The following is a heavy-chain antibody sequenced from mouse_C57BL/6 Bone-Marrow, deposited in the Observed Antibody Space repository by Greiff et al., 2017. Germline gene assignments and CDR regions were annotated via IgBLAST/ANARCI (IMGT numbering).Heavy chain of an antibody. CDR3: ARYNDGCEGAPFDY. CDR2: IYPRSGNT. D-gene: IGHD2-3*01. J-gene: IGHJ2*01. V-gene: IGHV1-81*01. CDR1: GYTFTSYG. Sequence: QVQLQQSGAELARPGASVKLSCKASGYTFTSYGISWVKQRTGQGLEWIGEIYPRSGNTYYNEKFKGKDTLTADKSSSTAYMELRSLTSEASAVYFCARYNDGCEGAPFDYWGQGTTLTVSS.